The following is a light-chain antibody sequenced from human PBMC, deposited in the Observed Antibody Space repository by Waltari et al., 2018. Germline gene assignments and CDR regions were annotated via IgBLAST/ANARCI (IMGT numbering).Light chain of an antibody. CDR2: KAS. CDR3: QQYRNLWT. Sequence: DIQMTQSPSTLSASVGDRVTITCRASQSLSNWLAWYQQKPGKAPKVLIYKASTLESGVPSRFGGSGSGTEFTLTISSLQPDDFATYYYQQYRNLWTFGQGTKVEIK. CDR1: QSLSNW. J-gene: IGKJ1*01. V-gene: IGKV1-5*03.